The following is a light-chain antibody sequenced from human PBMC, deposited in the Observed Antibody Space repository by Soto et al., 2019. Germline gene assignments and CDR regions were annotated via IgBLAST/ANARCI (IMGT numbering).Light chain of an antibody. J-gene: IGKJ3*01. CDR1: QSISSY. V-gene: IGKV1-39*01. Sequence: DIQMTQSPSSLSASVGDRVTITCRASQSISSYLYWYQQKPWKAPKLLIYAASSLQSGDPSSFSGSGSGTNYTLTISRLQLEDVGTYYCDKSYSTPHTLGHWTKVDIK. CDR3: DKSYSTPHT. CDR2: AAS.